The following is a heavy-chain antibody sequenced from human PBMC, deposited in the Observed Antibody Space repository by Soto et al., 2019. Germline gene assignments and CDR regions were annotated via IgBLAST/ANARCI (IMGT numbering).Heavy chain of an antibody. Sequence: PGESLKISCRCSGFIFASSWIHWVRQMPGKGLEWMGVIYPGDSDIRYSPSFEGQVTISADNSISTAYLQWSSLKASDTAIYYCGTSYSSVPQRGMDVWGQGTTVTVSS. CDR1: GFIFASSW. CDR3: GTSYSSVPQRGMDV. D-gene: IGHD3-22*01. CDR2: IYPGDSDI. J-gene: IGHJ6*02. V-gene: IGHV5-51*01.